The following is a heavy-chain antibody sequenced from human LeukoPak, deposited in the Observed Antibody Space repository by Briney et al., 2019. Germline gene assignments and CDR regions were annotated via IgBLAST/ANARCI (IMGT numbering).Heavy chain of an antibody. Sequence: ASVTVSCTVSGYTLTELSMHWVRQAPGKGLEWMGGFDPEDGETIYAQKFQGRVTMTEDTSTDTAYMELSSLRSEDTAVYYCATVKGLSSGYYYLDYWGQGTLVTVSS. V-gene: IGHV1-24*01. J-gene: IGHJ4*02. CDR2: FDPEDGET. D-gene: IGHD3-22*01. CDR3: ATVKGLSSGYYYLDY. CDR1: GYTLTELS.